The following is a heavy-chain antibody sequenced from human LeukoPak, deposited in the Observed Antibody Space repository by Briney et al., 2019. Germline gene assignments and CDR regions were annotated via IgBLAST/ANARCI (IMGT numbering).Heavy chain of an antibody. CDR3: ANLHYDILTGYIYYFDY. CDR2: ISGSDDGT. J-gene: IGHJ4*02. Sequence: GGSLRLSCAASGFTFSTYAMSWVRQIPGKGLEWVSAISGSDDGTYYADSVKGRFTISRDNSRNTLYLQMNTLRAEDTAVYYCANLHYDILTGYIYYFDYWGQGTLVTVSS. D-gene: IGHD3-9*01. CDR1: GFTFSTYA. V-gene: IGHV3-23*01.